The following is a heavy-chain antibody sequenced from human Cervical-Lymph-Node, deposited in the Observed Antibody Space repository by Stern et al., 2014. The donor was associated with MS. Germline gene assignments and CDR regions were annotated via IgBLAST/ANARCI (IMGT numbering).Heavy chain of an antibody. CDR1: GFTFSSYS. CDR3: ARENYYDSSGYPTLGD. V-gene: IGHV3-21*01. D-gene: IGHD3-22*01. CDR2: ISSSSSYI. Sequence: VQLVESGGGLVKPGGSLRLSCAASGFTFSSYSMNWVRQAPGKGLEWVSSISSSSSYIYYADSVKGRFTISRDNAKNSLYLQMNSLRAEDTAVYYCARENYYDSSGYPTLGDWGQGTLVTVSS. J-gene: IGHJ4*02.